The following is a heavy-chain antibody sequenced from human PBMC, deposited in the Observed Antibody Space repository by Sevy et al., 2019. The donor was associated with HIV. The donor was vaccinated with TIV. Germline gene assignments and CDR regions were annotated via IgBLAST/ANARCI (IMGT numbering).Heavy chain of an antibody. CDR1: GFTFNNYG. CDR2: IWYDGSNK. V-gene: IGHV3-33*04. CDR3: SRDIKSTVVTPGDY. Sequence: YLRLSCAASGFTFNNYGMHWVRQAPGKGLEWVAVIWYDGSNKYYADSVKGRFTISRDTSKNTLYLHINSLRAEDTAVYYCSRDIKSTVVTPGDYWGQGTLVIVSS. J-gene: IGHJ4*02. D-gene: IGHD4-17*01.